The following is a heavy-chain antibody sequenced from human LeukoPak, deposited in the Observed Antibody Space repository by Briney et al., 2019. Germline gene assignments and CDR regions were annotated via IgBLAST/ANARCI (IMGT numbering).Heavy chain of an antibody. CDR2: IKEDGSEK. Sequence: GGSLRLSCAASGFTFSSYWMSWVRQAPGKGLEWVANIKEDGSEKYYVDSVKGRFTISRDNSKNTLYLQMNSLRAEDTAVYYCAKDRARGSYYFDYWGQGTLVTVSS. J-gene: IGHJ4*02. CDR1: GFTFSSYW. V-gene: IGHV3-7*03. D-gene: IGHD1-26*01. CDR3: AKDRARGSYYFDY.